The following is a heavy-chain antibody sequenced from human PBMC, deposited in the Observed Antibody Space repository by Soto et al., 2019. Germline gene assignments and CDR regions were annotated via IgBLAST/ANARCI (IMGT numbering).Heavy chain of an antibody. Sequence: SETLSLTCTVSGGSISSYYWSWIRQSPEKGLEWIGHFYHSGNSNYSPSLKSRVTISADTSKNQISLKLTSATAADTAVYYCARGVGSSPPRYWGRGTLVTVSS. V-gene: IGHV4-59*01. D-gene: IGHD3-9*01. J-gene: IGHJ4*02. CDR2: FYHSGNS. CDR1: GGSISSYY. CDR3: ARGVGSSPPRY.